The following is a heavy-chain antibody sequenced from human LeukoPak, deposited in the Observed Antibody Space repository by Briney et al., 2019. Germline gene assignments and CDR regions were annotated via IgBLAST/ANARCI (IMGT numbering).Heavy chain of an antibody. CDR2: ISGYNGNT. Sequence: ASVEVSCKASGYTFTSYHITWVRQAPGQGLEWMGWISGYNGNTNYAQKFQGRVSMTTDTSTSTAYMELRSLRSDDTAVYYCARVRDYDFWDNTHPQSSWFDPWGQGTLVTVSS. CDR3: ARVRDYDFWDNTHPQSSWFDP. CDR1: GYTFTSYH. D-gene: IGHD3-3*01. J-gene: IGHJ5*02. V-gene: IGHV1-18*01.